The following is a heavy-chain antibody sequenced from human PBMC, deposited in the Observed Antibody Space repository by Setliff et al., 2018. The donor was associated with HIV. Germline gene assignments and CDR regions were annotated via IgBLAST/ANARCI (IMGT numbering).Heavy chain of an antibody. D-gene: IGHD2-8*01. CDR1: GGSISSSGDY. Sequence: PSETLSLTCTVSGGSISSSGDYWSWVRQPPGKGLEWIGYIYYTGSTYSNPSLQSRVRISVDTSKNQFSLRLSSVTAADTAVYYCARDSANGKNANPNYLDVWGKGTTVTVSS. J-gene: IGHJ6*03. V-gene: IGHV4-31*03. CDR3: ARDSANGKNANPNYLDV. CDR2: IYYTGST.